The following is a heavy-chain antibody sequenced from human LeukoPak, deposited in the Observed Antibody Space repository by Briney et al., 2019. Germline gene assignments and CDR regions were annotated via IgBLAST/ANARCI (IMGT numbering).Heavy chain of an antibody. D-gene: IGHD6-19*01. CDR3: AREIAVAGTYCFDP. V-gene: IGHV4-39*07. J-gene: IGHJ5*02. Sequence: PSETLSLTCTVSGGSISSSSYYWGWIRQPPGKGLEWIGSIYYSGSTYYNPSLKSRVTISVDTSKNQFSLKLSSVTAADTAVYYCAREIAVAGTYCFDPWGQGTLVTVSS. CDR2: IYYSGST. CDR1: GGSISSSSYY.